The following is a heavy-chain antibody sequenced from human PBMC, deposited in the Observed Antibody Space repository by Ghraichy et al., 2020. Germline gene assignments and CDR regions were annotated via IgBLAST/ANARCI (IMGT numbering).Heavy chain of an antibody. D-gene: IGHD2-15*01. Sequence: SETLSLTCTVSGGSISSSSYYWGWIRQPPGKGLEWIGSIYYSGSTYYNPSLKSRVTISVDTSKNQFSLKLSSVTAADTAVYYCARTHPVVAETSYYYYGMDVWGQGTTVTVSS. V-gene: IGHV4-39*01. CDR2: IYYSGST. CDR1: GGSISSSSYY. CDR3: ARTHPVVAETSYYYYGMDV. J-gene: IGHJ6*02.